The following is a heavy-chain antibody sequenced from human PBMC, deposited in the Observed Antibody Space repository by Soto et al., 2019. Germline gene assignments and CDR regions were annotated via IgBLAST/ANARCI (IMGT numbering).Heavy chain of an antibody. J-gene: IGHJ5*02. CDR1: GGSISSSNW. Sequence: QVQLQESGPGLVKPSGTLSLTCAVSGGSISSSNWWSWVRQPPGKGLEWIGEIYHSGSTNYNPSLTSRVTISVDKSKNQFSLKLSSVTAADTAVYYCARITYCSGGSCYSDWFDPWGQGTLVTVSS. V-gene: IGHV4-4*02. D-gene: IGHD2-15*01. CDR3: ARITYCSGGSCYSDWFDP. CDR2: IYHSGST.